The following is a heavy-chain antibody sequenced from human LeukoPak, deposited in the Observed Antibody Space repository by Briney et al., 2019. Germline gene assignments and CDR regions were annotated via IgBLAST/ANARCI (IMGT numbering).Heavy chain of an antibody. CDR1: GYSISSAFY. CDR3: ARGDYYDSSGYQSPSFDY. D-gene: IGHD3-22*01. CDR2: IYYSGST. Sequence: SETLSLTCTVSGYSISSAFYWGWIRQPPEKGLEWVGSIYYSGSTYYNPSLKSRVTISVDTSKNQFSLKLSSVTAADTAVYYCARGDYYDSSGYQSPSFDYWGQGTLVTVSS. V-gene: IGHV4-38-2*02. J-gene: IGHJ4*02.